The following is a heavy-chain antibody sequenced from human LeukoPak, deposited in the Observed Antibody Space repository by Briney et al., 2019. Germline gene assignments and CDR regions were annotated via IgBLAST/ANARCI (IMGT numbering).Heavy chain of an antibody. J-gene: IGHJ5*02. CDR3: ARDRKRGIYCSGGSCYINWFDP. CDR1: GYTFTGYG. D-gene: IGHD2-15*01. Sequence: ASVKVSCKASGYTFTGYGITWVRQAPGQGLEWMAWISAYNGNTNYAQKLQGRVTMTTDTSTSTAYMELRSLRSDDTAVYYCARDRKRGIYCSGGSCYINWFDPWGQGTLVTVSS. V-gene: IGHV1-18*01. CDR2: ISAYNGNT.